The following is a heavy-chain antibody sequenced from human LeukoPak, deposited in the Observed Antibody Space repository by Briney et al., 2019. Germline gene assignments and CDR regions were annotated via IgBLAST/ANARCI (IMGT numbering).Heavy chain of an antibody. CDR3: ARDRYYYGSGSYPYMDV. Sequence: ASETLSLTCAVYGGSFSGYYWSWIRQPPGKGLEWIGEINHSGSTNYNPSLKSRVTISVDTSKNQFSLKLSSVTAVDTAVYYCARDRYYYGSGSYPYMDVWGKGTTVTISS. V-gene: IGHV4-34*01. CDR1: GGSFSGYY. CDR2: INHSGST. J-gene: IGHJ6*03. D-gene: IGHD3-10*01.